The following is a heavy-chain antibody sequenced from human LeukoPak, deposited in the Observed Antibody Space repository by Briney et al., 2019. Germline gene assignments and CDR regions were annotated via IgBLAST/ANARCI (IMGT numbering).Heavy chain of an antibody. J-gene: IGHJ6*02. D-gene: IGHD1-7*01. V-gene: IGHV1-46*01. Sequence: ASVKVSCKASGYTFTSYYMHWVRQAPGQGLEWMGIINPSGGSTSYAQKFQGRVTMTRDTSTSTVYMELSSLRSEDTAVYYCARDPRNYENTYYYYGMDVWGQGTTVTVPS. CDR3: ARDPRNYENTYYYYGMDV. CDR1: GYTFTSYY. CDR2: INPSGGST.